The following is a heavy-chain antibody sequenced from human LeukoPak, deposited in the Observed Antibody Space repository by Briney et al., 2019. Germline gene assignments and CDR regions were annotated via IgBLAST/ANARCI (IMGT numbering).Heavy chain of an antibody. J-gene: IGHJ5*02. CDR3: ARGGESNCSGGSCYSDNWFDP. Sequence: GASVTVSCKASGYTFTGYYMHWVRQAPGQGLEWMGWINPNSGGTNYAQKFQGRVTMTRDTSISTAYMELSRLRSDDTAVYYCARGGESNCSGGSCYSDNWFDPWGQGTLVTVSS. CDR1: GYTFTGYY. CDR2: INPNSGGT. V-gene: IGHV1-2*02. D-gene: IGHD2-15*01.